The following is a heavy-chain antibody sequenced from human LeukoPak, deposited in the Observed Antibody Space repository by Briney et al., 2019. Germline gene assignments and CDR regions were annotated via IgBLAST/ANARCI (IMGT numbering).Heavy chain of an antibody. D-gene: IGHD1-26*01. J-gene: IGHJ4*02. Sequence: GGSLRLSCTASEFTFSSYSMNWVRQAPGKGLEWVSYITNSGNSKSYADSVKGRFTISRDNTKNSLYLQMNSLRAEDTAVYYCGRDLGGRSGYWGQGTLVTVSS. CDR1: EFTFSSYS. CDR3: GRDLGGRSGY. V-gene: IGHV3-48*01. CDR2: ITNSGNSK.